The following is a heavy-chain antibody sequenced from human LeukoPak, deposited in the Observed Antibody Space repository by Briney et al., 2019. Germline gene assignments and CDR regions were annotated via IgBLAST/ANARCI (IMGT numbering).Heavy chain of an antibody. Sequence: PGGSLKLSCAASGFTFSSNSMNWVRQAPGKGLHYVSAISIGGNTFYADSVNGRFTISRDNSKNTLYLQMSSLRVEDTAAYYCARIVQWPKGFDHWGQGTLVTVSS. V-gene: IGHV3-23*01. D-gene: IGHD6-19*01. CDR3: ARIVQWPKGFDH. CDR2: ISIGGNT. CDR1: GFTFSSNS. J-gene: IGHJ4*02.